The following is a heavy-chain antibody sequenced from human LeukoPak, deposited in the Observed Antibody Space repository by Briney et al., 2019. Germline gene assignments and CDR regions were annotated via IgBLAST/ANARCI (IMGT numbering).Heavy chain of an antibody. Sequence: GASVKVSCKASGYTFTSHGISWVRQAPGQGLEWMGWISAYNGNTNYAQKLQGRVTMTRNTSISTAYMELSSLRSEDTAVYYCARGGVGATRYYYYYYGMDVWGQGTTVTVSS. CDR3: ARGGVGATRYYYYYYGMDV. D-gene: IGHD1-26*01. CDR2: ISAYNGNT. J-gene: IGHJ6*02. CDR1: GYTFTSHG. V-gene: IGHV1-18*01.